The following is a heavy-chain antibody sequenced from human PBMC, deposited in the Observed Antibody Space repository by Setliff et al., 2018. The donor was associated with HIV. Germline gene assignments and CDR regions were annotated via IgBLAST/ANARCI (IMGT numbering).Heavy chain of an antibody. J-gene: IGHJ6*03. V-gene: IGHV4-59*04. Sequence: SETLSLTCGVSGASIINHYCGWVRLSPATGLEWPGSIYDSGSTSYNPSLSSRLTISVDTSKNQVSLRLSSVTAADTGVYYCARHRDPPGSRWIYYYYYVDLWGEGTTVTVSS. CDR1: GASIINHY. CDR2: IYDSGST. D-gene: IGHD6-13*01. CDR3: ARHRDPPGSRWIYYYYYVDL.